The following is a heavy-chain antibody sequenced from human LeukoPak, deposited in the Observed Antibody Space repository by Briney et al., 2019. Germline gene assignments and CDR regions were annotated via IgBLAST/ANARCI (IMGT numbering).Heavy chain of an antibody. J-gene: IGHJ5*02. V-gene: IGHV1-2*02. CDR1: GYTFTGYY. CDR3: ARAGDNGNLA. CDR2: INAKMVGT. Sequence: VAAAKVSCKTSGYTFTGYYMHWVRQAPGQGLEWMGWINAKMVGTNYTQDFHGRVTMTRDTSNSTAYMEMSRLRADDTAVYYCARAGDNGNLAWGQGTLVTVSS. D-gene: IGHD1-7*01.